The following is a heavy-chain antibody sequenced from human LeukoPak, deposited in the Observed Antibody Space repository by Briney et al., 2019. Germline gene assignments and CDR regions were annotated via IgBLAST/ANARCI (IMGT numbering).Heavy chain of an antibody. CDR1: GFTVSSNY. CDR2: IYSGGST. V-gene: IGHV3-53*01. D-gene: IGHD1-26*01. J-gene: IGHJ4*02. Sequence: GGSLRLSCAASGFTVSSNYMSWVRQAPGKGLEWVSVIYSGGSTYYADSVKGRFTISRDNSKKTLYLQMNSLRGDDTAVYYCAKDVGKWESLHFFDYWGQGTLVTVSS. CDR3: AKDVGKWESLHFFDY.